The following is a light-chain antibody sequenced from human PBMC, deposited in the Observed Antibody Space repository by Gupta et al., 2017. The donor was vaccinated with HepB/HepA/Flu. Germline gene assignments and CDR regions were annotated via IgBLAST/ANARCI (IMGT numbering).Light chain of an antibody. Sequence: IVLTQSPGTRSLSPGERATLSCRASQNINSNFLAWYQQKPGQAPRLLIYGVSSRATGIPDRFSGSGSGTDFTLTISGLEPEDFAVYYCQQYGSSPRTFGQGTKVEIK. CDR2: GVS. V-gene: IGKV3-20*01. CDR3: QQYGSSPRT. J-gene: IGKJ1*01. CDR1: QNINSNF.